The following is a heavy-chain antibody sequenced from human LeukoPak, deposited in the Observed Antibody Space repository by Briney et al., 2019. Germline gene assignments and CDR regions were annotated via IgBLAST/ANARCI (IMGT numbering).Heavy chain of an antibody. CDR1: GGSISSYY. D-gene: IGHD6-13*01. J-gene: IGHJ4*02. V-gene: IGHV4-59*08. Sequence: SETLSLTCTVSGGSISSYYWSWIRQPPGKGLEWIGYIYYSGSTNYNPSLKSRVTISVDTSKNQFSLKMSSVTAADTAVYYCARQGGYSSSPDFWGQGTLVTVSS. CDR3: ARQGGYSSSPDF. CDR2: IYYSGST.